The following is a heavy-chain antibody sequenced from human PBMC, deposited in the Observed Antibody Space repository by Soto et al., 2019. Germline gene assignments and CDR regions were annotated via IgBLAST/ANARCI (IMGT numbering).Heavy chain of an antibody. J-gene: IGHJ6*02. CDR3: AEMASSSYGSYYGMDV. V-gene: IGHV3-23*01. CDR2: LSDTGVSP. Sequence: EVQLLESGGGLVQPGGSLRLSCAASGFTFSSYAMSWVRQAPGKGLEWVSALSDTGVSPYYEDSVKGRFITSRDNSKNTLFLQLNSLRAEDTAVYHCAEMASSSYGSYYGMDVLGQGTTVTVSS. D-gene: IGHD5-18*01. CDR1: GFTFSSYA.